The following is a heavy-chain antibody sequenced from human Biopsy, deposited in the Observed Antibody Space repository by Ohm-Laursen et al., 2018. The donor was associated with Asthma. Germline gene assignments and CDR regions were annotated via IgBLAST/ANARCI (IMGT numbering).Heavy chain of an antibody. CDR1: GFTFSSSA. D-gene: IGHD6-19*01. CDR2: ITGSGGTT. V-gene: IGHV3-23*01. J-gene: IGHJ4*02. Sequence: SQRLSCAASGFTFSSSAMSWVRQAPGKGLERVSAITGSGGTTYYADSVRGRFTISRDNSKSTLFLQMDSLSAEDTAVYYCAKDFRGIAVAGDRGFDYWGQGTLVTVSS. CDR3: AKDFRGIAVAGDRGFDY.